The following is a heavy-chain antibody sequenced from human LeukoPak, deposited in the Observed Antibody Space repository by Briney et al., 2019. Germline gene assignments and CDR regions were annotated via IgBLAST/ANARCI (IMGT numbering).Heavy chain of an antibody. Sequence: ASVKVSCKASGYTFTGYYMHWVRQAPGQGLEWMGWINPNSGGTNYAQKFQGRVTMTRDTSISTAYMELSTLRSDDTAVYYCARVSYDSSGYPFDYWGQGTLVTVSS. V-gene: IGHV1-2*02. CDR1: GYTFTGYY. J-gene: IGHJ4*02. D-gene: IGHD3-22*01. CDR2: INPNSGGT. CDR3: ARVSYDSSGYPFDY.